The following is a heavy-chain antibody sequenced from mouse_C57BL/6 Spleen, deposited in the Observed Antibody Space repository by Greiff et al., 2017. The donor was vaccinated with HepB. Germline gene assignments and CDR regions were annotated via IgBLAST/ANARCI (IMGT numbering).Heavy chain of an antibody. J-gene: IGHJ2*01. CDR3: TKRAQYYFDY. CDR1: GFNIKDDY. Sequence: VQLKESGAELVRPGASVKLSCTASGFNIKDDYMHWVKQRPEQGLEWIGWIDPENGDTEYASKFQGKATITADTSSNTAYLQLSSLTSEDTAVYYCTKRAQYYFDYWGQGTTLTVSS. CDR2: IDPENGDT. V-gene: IGHV14-4*01.